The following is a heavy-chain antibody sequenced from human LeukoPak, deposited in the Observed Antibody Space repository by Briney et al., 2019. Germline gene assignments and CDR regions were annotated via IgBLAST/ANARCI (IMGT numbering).Heavy chain of an antibody. Sequence: ASVKVSCKASGYTFTRYGISWVRQAPGQGLEWMGWISAYNGNTNYAQKLQGRVTMTTDTSTSTAYMELRSLRSDDTAVYYCARDQGYCGGDCRDAFDIWGQGTMVTVSS. V-gene: IGHV1-18*01. D-gene: IGHD2-21*02. CDR3: ARDQGYCGGDCRDAFDI. CDR1: GYTFTRYG. CDR2: ISAYNGNT. J-gene: IGHJ3*02.